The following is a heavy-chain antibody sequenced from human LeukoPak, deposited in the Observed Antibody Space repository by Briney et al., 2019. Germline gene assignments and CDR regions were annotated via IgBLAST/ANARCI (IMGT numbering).Heavy chain of an antibody. CDR1: GFIFTSSA. Sequence: GASVKVSCKASGFIFTSSAVQWVRQARGQRLEWIGWIVVGSGNTNYAQKFQERVTIIRDMSTSTAYMELSSLRSEDTAVYYCAAAAAGPQYYYYYYGMDVWGQGTTVTVSS. J-gene: IGHJ6*02. CDR2: IVVGSGNT. V-gene: IGHV1-58*01. D-gene: IGHD6-13*01. CDR3: AAAAAGPQYYYYYYGMDV.